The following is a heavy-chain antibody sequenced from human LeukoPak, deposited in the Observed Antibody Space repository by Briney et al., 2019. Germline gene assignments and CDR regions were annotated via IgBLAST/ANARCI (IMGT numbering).Heavy chain of an antibody. CDR1: GFTFSSYA. CDR2: ISYDGSNK. V-gene: IGHV3-30-3*01. D-gene: IGHD2-2*01. Sequence: GRSLRLFCAASGFTFSSYAMHWVRQAPGKGLEWVAVISYDGSNKYYADSVKGRFTISRDNSKNTLYLQMNSLRAEDTAVYYCARDRYCSSTSCGGVPIDYWGQGTLVTVS. J-gene: IGHJ4*02. CDR3: ARDRYCSSTSCGGVPIDY.